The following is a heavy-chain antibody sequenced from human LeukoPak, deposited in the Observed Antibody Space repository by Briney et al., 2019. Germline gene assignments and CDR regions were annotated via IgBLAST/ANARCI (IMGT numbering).Heavy chain of an antibody. D-gene: IGHD5-24*01. J-gene: IGHJ4*02. V-gene: IGHV1-2*02. CDR1: GYTFTGYY. CDR3: AREMATIEGCDY. CDR2: INPNSGGT. Sequence: ASVKVSCKASGYTFTGYYMHWVRQAPGQGLEWMGWINPNSGGTNYAQEFQGRVTMTRDTSISTAYMELSRLRSDDTAVYYCAREMATIEGCDYWGQGTLVTVSS.